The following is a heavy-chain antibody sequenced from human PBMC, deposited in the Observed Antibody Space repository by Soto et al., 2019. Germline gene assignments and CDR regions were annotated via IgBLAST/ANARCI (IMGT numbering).Heavy chain of an antibody. CDR1: EFTFDNFP. CDR2: IGGRGSSA. J-gene: IGHJ4*02. D-gene: IGHD3-10*01. V-gene: IGHV3-23*04. Sequence: EVQLVESGGGLVQPGGSLRLSFAASEFTFDNFPMRWVRRAPGRGREGAPVIGGRGSSAYYADSGRGRFTVSRDNSRTTLYLEMNSLRDEDTAIYYGSKGAPGRTNDYGDYWGQGSLVTVSS. CDR3: SKGAPGRTNDYGDY.